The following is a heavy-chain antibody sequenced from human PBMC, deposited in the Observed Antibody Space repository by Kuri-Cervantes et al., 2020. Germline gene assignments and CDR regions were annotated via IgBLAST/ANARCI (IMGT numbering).Heavy chain of an antibody. J-gene: IGHJ3*02. CDR1: GFTVSSNY. D-gene: IGHD4-17*01. CDR2: IYSGGST. CDR3: ARDPTVTTWWDVFDI. V-gene: IGHV3-66*02. Sequence: GESLKISCAASGFTVSSNYMSWVRQAPGKGLEWVSVIYSGGSTYYADSVKGRFTISRDNSKNTLYLQMNSLRAEDTAVYYCARDPTVTTWWDVFDIWGQGTMVTVSS.